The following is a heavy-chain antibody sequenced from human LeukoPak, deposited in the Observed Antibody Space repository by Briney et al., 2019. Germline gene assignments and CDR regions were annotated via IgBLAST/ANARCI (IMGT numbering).Heavy chain of an antibody. V-gene: IGHV3-33*01. CDR1: GFTFGSYG. D-gene: IGHD2-21*01. Sequence: GGSLRLSCAASGFTFGSYGMHWVRQAPGKGLEWVAVIWYNGSNGYYTDSVKGRFTISRDNSKNTLSLQMNSLRAEDTAFYYCARSKGIPGYYYGMDVWGQGTTVTVSS. CDR2: IWYNGSNG. CDR3: ARSKGIPGYYYGMDV. J-gene: IGHJ6*02.